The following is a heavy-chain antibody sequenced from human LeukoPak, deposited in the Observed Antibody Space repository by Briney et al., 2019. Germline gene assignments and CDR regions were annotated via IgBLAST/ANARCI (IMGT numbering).Heavy chain of an antibody. CDR3: AKDFGAGDYYYFDY. Sequence: GGSLRLSCAASGFSFTNYGMHWARQAPGKGLEWVAVISYDGSSKYYADSVKGRFTISRDNSKNTLYLQMNSLRAEDTAVYYCAKDFGAGDYYYFDYWGQGTLVTVSS. V-gene: IGHV3-30*18. CDR1: GFSFTNYG. CDR2: ISYDGSSK. J-gene: IGHJ4*02. D-gene: IGHD2/OR15-2a*01.